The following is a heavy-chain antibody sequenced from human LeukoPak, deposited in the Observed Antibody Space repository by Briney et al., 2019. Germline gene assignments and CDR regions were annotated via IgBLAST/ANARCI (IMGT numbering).Heavy chain of an antibody. CDR3: VKVHTGSFYTDFHY. CDR2: ISSNGGST. J-gene: IGHJ4*02. CDR1: GFTFNSYV. V-gene: IGHV3-64D*06. Sequence: PGGSLRLSCSASGFTFNSYVMHWVRQAPGKGLEYVSAISSNGGSTNYAGSVEGRFTISRDNSKNTLNLQMSSLSAEDTAVYYCVKVHTGSFYTDFHYWGQGTLVTVSS. D-gene: IGHD1-26*01.